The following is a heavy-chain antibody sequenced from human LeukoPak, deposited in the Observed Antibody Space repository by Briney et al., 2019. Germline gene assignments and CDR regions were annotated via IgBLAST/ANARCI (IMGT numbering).Heavy chain of an antibody. Sequence: ASVKVSCKASGYTFTSYGIGWVRQAPGQGLEWMGWISAYNGNTNYAQKLQGRVTMTTDTSTSTAYMELRSLRSDDTAVYYCARDGEGKYCSSTSCPRLNYWGQGTLVTVSS. CDR3: ARDGEGKYCSSTSCPRLNY. CDR1: GYTFTSYG. J-gene: IGHJ4*02. D-gene: IGHD2-2*01. V-gene: IGHV1-18*04. CDR2: ISAYNGNT.